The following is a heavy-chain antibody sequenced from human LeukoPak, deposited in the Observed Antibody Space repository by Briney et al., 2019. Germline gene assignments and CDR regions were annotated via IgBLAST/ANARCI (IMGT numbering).Heavy chain of an antibody. V-gene: IGHV3-7*03. CDR1: GFTFSSYW. CDR2: IKQDGSEK. Sequence: GGSLRLSCAASGFTFSSYWMSWVRQAPGKGLEWVANIKQDGSEKYYVDSVKGRFTISRDNSKNTLYLQMNSLRAEDSALYYCAKVRVGTSDCFDYWGQGTLVTVSS. J-gene: IGHJ4*02. D-gene: IGHD5-12*01. CDR3: AKVRVGTSDCFDY.